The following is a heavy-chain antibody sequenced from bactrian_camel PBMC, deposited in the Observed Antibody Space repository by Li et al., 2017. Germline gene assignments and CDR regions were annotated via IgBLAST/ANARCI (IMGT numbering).Heavy chain of an antibody. V-gene: IGHV3S10*01. J-gene: IGHJ4*01. CDR2: IDTGGST. D-gene: IGHD6*01. CDR3: AADSSSWYHYYY. Sequence: VQLVESGGGLVQPGGSLRLSCAASGFTFSNHAMSWVRQAPGKELEWISSIDTGGSTYYADSVRGRFTISKDDAKNTLYLQMNDLKSDDTAMYYCAADSSSWYHYYYWGRGTQVTVS. CDR1: GFTFSNHA.